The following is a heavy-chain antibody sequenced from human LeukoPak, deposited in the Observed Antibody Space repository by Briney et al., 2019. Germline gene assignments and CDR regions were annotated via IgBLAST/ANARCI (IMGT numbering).Heavy chain of an antibody. CDR1: GYTFTSYG. CDR2: ISAYNGNT. V-gene: IGHV1-18*01. Sequence: ASVKVSCKASGYTFTSYGISWVRQAPGQGLEWMGWISAYNGNTNYAQKLQGRVTITTDTSTSTAYMELRSLRSDDTAVYYCARDLIETDYGDYVFDYWGQGTLVTVSS. CDR3: ARDLIETDYGDYVFDY. D-gene: IGHD4-17*01. J-gene: IGHJ4*02.